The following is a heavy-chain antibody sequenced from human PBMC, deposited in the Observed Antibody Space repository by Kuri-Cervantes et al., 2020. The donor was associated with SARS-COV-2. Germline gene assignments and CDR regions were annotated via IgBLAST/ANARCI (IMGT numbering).Heavy chain of an antibody. J-gene: IGHJ6*02. V-gene: IGHV4-30-4*01. D-gene: IGHD3-10*01. CDR1: GGSISSGDYY. CDR2: IYYSGST. CDR3: ARDRLGLLWFGEPKRYGMDV. Sequence: LRLSCTVSGGSISSGDYYWSWIRQPPGKGLEWIGYIYYSGSTYYNPSLKSRVTISVDTSKNQFSLKLSSVTAADTAVYYCARDRLGLLWFGEPKRYGMDVWGQGTTVTVSS.